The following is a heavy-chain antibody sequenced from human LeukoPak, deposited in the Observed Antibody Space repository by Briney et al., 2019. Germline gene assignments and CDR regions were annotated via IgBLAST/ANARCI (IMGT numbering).Heavy chain of an antibody. CDR3: ARETILAAGKAFDP. J-gene: IGHJ5*02. V-gene: IGHV3-21*01. Sequence: GGSLRLSCAASGFTFSSYAMSWVRQAPGKGLEWVSSISSSSSYIYYADSVKGRFTISRDNAKKSVFLQMNSLRAEDTAVYYCARETILAAGKAFDPWGQGTLVTVSS. D-gene: IGHD6-13*01. CDR2: ISSSSSYI. CDR1: GFTFSSYA.